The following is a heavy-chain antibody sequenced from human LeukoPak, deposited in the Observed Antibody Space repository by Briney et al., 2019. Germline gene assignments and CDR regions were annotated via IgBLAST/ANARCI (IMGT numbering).Heavy chain of an antibody. V-gene: IGHV4-31*03. CDR3: ARDPTGTTVFDY. CDR2: IYYSGST. D-gene: IGHD1-1*01. J-gene: IGHJ4*02. CDR1: GGSISSGGYY. Sequence: SQTLSLTCTVSGGSISSGGYYWSWIRQHPGKGLEWIGYIYYSGSTYYNPSLKSRVTMSVDTSKNQFSLKLSSVTAADTAVYYCARDPTGTTVFDYWGQGTLVTVSS.